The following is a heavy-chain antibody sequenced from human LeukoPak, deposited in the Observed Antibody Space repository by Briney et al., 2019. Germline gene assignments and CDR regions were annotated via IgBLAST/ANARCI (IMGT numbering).Heavy chain of an antibody. D-gene: IGHD3-10*01. V-gene: IGHV3-21*01. Sequence: GRSLRLSCAAPGFXFSSYSINWVRQAPGKGLEWVSSISSSSTYIYYADSLKGRFTISRDNAKNSLFLQMNSLRAEDTAVYYCARFYGSGRDSNFDYWGQGTLVTVSS. CDR2: ISSSSTYI. CDR1: GFXFSSYS. J-gene: IGHJ4*02. CDR3: ARFYGSGRDSNFDY.